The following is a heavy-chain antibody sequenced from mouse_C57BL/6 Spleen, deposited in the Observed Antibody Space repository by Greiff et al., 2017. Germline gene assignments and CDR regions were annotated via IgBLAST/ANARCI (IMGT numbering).Heavy chain of an antibody. CDR2: IYPGDGDT. V-gene: IGHV1-80*01. J-gene: IGHJ1*03. CDR1: GYAFSSYW. CDR3: ARPDYGSRTDYWYFDV. Sequence: QVQLQQSGAELVKPGASVKISCKASGYAFSSYWMNWVKQRPGKGLEWIGQIYPGDGDTNYNGKFKGKATLSADKSSSTAYMQLSSLTSEDSAVYFGARPDYGSRTDYWYFDVWGTGTTVTVSS. D-gene: IGHD1-1*01.